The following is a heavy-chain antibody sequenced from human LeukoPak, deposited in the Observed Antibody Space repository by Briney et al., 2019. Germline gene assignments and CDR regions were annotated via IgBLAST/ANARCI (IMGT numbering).Heavy chain of an antibody. CDR2: ISWNSGSI. CDR3: ARDTEPDAFDI. J-gene: IGHJ3*02. V-gene: IGHV3-9*01. Sequence: GGSLRLSCAASGFTFDDYAMHWVRQAPGKGLEWVSGISWNSGSIGYADSVKGRFTISRDNVKNSLYLQMNSLRAEDTAVYYCARDTEPDAFDIWGQGTVVTVSS. CDR1: GFTFDDYA.